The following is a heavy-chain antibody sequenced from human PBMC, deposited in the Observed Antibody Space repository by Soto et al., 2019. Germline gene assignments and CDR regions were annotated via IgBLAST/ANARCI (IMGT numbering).Heavy chain of an antibody. CDR2: IYSGGST. Sequence: GGSLRLSCAASGFTVSSNYMSWVHQAPGKGLEWVSVIYSGGSTYYADSVKGRFTISRDNSKNTLYLQMNSLRAEDTAVYYCATETLGTDAFDIWGQGTMVNVSS. V-gene: IGHV3-66*01. D-gene: IGHD7-27*01. CDR3: ATETLGTDAFDI. J-gene: IGHJ3*02. CDR1: GFTVSSNY.